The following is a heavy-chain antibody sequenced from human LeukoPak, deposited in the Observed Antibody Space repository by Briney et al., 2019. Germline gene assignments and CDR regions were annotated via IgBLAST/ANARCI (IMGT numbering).Heavy chain of an antibody. CDR3: ARLRLRYDSNGYSTSYEAVDI. D-gene: IGHD3-22*01. Sequence: PSETLSLTCTVSGGSISSYYWSWIRQPPGKGLEWIGYIYYSGSTNYNPSLKSRVTISVDTSENQFSLKLSSVTAADTAVYYCARLRLRYDSNGYSTSYEAVDIWGQGTVVTVSS. V-gene: IGHV4-59*12. CDR1: GGSISSYY. CDR2: IYYSGST. J-gene: IGHJ3*02.